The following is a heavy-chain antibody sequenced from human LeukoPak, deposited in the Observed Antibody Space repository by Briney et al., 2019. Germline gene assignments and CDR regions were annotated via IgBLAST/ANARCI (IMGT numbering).Heavy chain of an antibody. CDR2: INHSGST. J-gene: IGHJ6*02. V-gene: IGHV4-34*01. Sequence: SETLSLTCAVYGGSFSGYYWSWIRQPPGKGLEWIGEINHSGSTNYSPSLKSRVTISVDTSKNQFSLKLSSVTAADTAVYYCARSRITMVRGVITYYYYYGMDVWGQGTTVTVSS. CDR3: ARSRITMVRGVITYYYYYGMDV. D-gene: IGHD3-10*01. CDR1: GGSFSGYY.